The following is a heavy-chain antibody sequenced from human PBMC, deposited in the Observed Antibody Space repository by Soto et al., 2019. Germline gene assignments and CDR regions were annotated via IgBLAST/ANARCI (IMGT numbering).Heavy chain of an antibody. Sequence: QVQLVESGGGVVQPGRSLRLSCAASGFTFSSYAMHWVRQAPGKGLEWVAVISYDGSNKYYADSVKGRFTISRDNSKNTRYLQMNSLRTEDTAVYYCARVKVGGAGYYYYGMDVWGHGTTVTVSS. CDR2: ISYDGSNK. V-gene: IGHV3-30-3*01. J-gene: IGHJ6*02. CDR1: GFTFSSYA. CDR3: ARVKVGGAGYYYYGMDV. D-gene: IGHD2-15*01.